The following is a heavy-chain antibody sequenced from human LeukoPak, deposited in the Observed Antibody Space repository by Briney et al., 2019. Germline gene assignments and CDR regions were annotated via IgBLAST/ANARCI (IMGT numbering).Heavy chain of an antibody. V-gene: IGHV4-59*08. CDR2: IYYSGST. J-gene: IGHJ6*02. D-gene: IGHD3-10*01. CDR3: ARRNKLPYGIDV. Sequence: SETLSLTCTVSGGSISSYYWSWIRQPPGKGLEWIGYIYYSGSTNYNPSLKSRVTISVDTSKNQFSLKLSSVTAADTAVYYCARRNKLPYGIDVWGQGTTVTVSS. CDR1: GGSISSYY.